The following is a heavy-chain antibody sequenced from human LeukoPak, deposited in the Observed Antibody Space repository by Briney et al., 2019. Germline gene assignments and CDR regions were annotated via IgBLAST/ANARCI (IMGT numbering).Heavy chain of an antibody. CDR2: IYYSGST. V-gene: IGHV4-59*11. CDR1: GGSISSHY. D-gene: IGHD3-3*01. J-gene: IGHJ4*02. CDR3: ARAAGRELRFLEWSPTFDY. Sequence: NSSETLSLTCTVSGGSISSHYWSWIRQPPGKGLEWIGYIYYSGSTNYNPSLKSRVTISVDTSKNQFSLKLSSVTAAATAVYYCARAAGRELRFLEWSPTFDYWGQGTLVTVSS.